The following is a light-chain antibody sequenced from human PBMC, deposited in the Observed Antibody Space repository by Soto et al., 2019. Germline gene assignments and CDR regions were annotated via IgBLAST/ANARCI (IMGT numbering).Light chain of an antibody. Sequence: QAVVTQEPSLTVSPGGTVTLTCGSSTGAVTSGHYPYWFQQKPGQAPRTLIYDTSNKHSWTPARFSGSVLGGKAALTLSGSQPEDEAEYYCLLSYSCARVLGGGSKVTVL. CDR1: TGAVTSGHY. CDR3: LLSYSCARV. V-gene: IGLV7-46*01. CDR2: DTS. J-gene: IGLJ3*02.